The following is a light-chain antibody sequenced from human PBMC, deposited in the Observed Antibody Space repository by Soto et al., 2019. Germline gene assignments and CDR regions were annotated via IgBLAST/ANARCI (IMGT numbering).Light chain of an antibody. V-gene: IGKV3-20*01. Sequence: EIVLTQSPGTLSLSPGESATLSCRASQSVSSNSLAWYRRNPGQPPSLLIYGTSTRATDIPRRFSGSGSGTDFTLTITRLEPEDFAVYFCQQYGDSPPTFGQGTMMEVK. CDR2: GTS. CDR1: QSVSSNS. J-gene: IGKJ1*01. CDR3: QQYGDSPPT.